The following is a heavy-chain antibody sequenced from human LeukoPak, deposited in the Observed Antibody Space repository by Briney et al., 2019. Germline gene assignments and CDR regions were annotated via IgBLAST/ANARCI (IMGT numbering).Heavy chain of an antibody. CDR2: IIPIFGTA. Sequence: GASVKVSCKASGGTFSSYAISWVRQAPGQGLEWMGGIIPIFGTANYAQKFQGRVTITRDTSASTAYMELSSLRSEDTAVYYCARERYCSGGSCYSGGVYYYYGMDVWGQGTTVTVSS. D-gene: IGHD2-15*01. V-gene: IGHV1-69*05. CDR1: GGTFSSYA. CDR3: ARERYCSGGSCYSGGVYYYYGMDV. J-gene: IGHJ6*02.